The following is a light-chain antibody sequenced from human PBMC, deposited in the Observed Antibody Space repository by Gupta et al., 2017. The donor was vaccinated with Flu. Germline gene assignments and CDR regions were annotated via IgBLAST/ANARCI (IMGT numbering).Light chain of an antibody. Sequence: PSSLLASVGDRVTITCWASQSISRYLTWYQQKTGKAPKLLIYVASSLQSGVPSRFSGSGSGTEFTLTISSLQPEDFATYYCQQCYSTPGTFGQGTRVEIK. CDR2: VAS. V-gene: IGKV1-39*01. CDR1: QSISRY. J-gene: IGKJ1*01. CDR3: QQCYSTPGT.